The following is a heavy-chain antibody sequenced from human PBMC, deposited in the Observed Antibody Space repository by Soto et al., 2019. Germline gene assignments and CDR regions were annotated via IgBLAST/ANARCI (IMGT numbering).Heavy chain of an antibody. Sequence: SETLSLTCTVSGGSISSYYWSWIRQPPGKGLEWIGYIYYSGSTNYNPSLKSRVTISVDTSKNQFSLKLSSVTAADTAVYYCARALLLWLGESTPNWFDPWGQGTLVTVSS. CDR3: ARALLLWLGESTPNWFDP. CDR2: IYYSGST. V-gene: IGHV4-59*12. CDR1: GGSISSYY. D-gene: IGHD3-10*01. J-gene: IGHJ5*02.